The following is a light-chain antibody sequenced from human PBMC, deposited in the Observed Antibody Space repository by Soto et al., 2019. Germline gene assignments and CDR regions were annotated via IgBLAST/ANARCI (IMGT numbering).Light chain of an antibody. CDR3: QQSYSTPRT. V-gene: IGKV1-39*01. CDR2: AAS. CDR1: QSISSY. J-gene: IGKJ1*01. Sequence: DIQITHSRSSLSASVGDRVTITCRSSQSISSYLNWYQQKPGKAPKLLIYAASSLQSGVPSRFSGSVSGTDFTLTISSLQPEDFATYYCQQSYSTPRTLGQGTKVDIK.